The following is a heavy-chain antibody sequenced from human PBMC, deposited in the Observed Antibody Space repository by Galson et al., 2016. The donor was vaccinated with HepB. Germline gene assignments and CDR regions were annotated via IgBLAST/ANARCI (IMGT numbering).Heavy chain of an antibody. CDR1: GFTFSGYA. J-gene: IGHJ1*01. CDR2: ISGSGGNT. Sequence: SLRLSCAASGFTFSGYAMSWVRQAPGKGLEWVSAISGSGGNTYYADSVKGRFTISRDNSKESLYLQMSSLRAEDTAVYYCAKDRFFGLGDGIYEHWGQGTLVTVSS. V-gene: IGHV3-23*01. CDR3: AKDRFFGLGDGIYEH. D-gene: IGHD1-26*01.